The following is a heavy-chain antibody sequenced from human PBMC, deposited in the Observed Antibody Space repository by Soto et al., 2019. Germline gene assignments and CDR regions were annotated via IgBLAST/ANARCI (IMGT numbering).Heavy chain of an antibody. V-gene: IGHV1-8*01. CDR1: GYTFTSYD. Sequence: QVQLVQSGAEVKKPGASVRVSCKASGYTFTSYDIYGVGQATGQGLEWMGWMNPFSGNAVYTQKFQDRVTMTRDTSINTAYMEMSGLRSEDTAVYYCTRGQGNHWGQGSLVTVSS. J-gene: IGHJ4*02. CDR3: TRGQGNH. CDR2: MNPFSGNA.